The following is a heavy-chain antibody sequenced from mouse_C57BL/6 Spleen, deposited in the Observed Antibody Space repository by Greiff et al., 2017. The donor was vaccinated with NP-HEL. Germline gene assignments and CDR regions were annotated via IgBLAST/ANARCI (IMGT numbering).Heavy chain of an antibody. CDR2: IDPSDSYT. J-gene: IGHJ3*01. Sequence: QVQLKQPGAELVMPGASVKLSCKASGYTFTSYWMHWVKQRPGQGLEWIGEIDPSDSYTNYNQKFKGKSTLTVDKSSSTAYMQLSSLTSEDSAVYYCARLDYYGSSSAWFAYWGQGTLVTVSA. CDR1: GYTFTSYW. CDR3: ARLDYYGSSSAWFAY. D-gene: IGHD1-1*01. V-gene: IGHV1-69*01.